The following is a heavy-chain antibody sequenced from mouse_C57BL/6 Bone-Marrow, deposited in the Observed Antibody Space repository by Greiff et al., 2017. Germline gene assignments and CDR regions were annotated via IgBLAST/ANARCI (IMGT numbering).Heavy chain of an antibody. D-gene: IGHD3-2*02. CDR3: TRGRELRLAWFAY. V-gene: IGHV1-15*01. J-gene: IGHJ3*01. CDR1: GYTFTDYE. CDR2: IDPETGGT. Sequence: VKLMESGAELVRPGASVTLSCKASGYTFTDYEMHWVKQTPVHGLEWIGAIDPETGGTAYNQKFKGKAILTADKSSSTAYMELRSLTSEDSAVYYCTRGRELRLAWFAYWGQGTLVTVSA.